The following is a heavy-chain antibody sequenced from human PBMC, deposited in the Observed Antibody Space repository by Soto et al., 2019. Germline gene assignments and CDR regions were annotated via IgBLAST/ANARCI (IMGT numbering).Heavy chain of an antibody. D-gene: IGHD3-22*01. CDR1: GFTFSSYW. CDR2: INSDGSST. J-gene: IGHJ4*02. Sequence: GGSLRLSCAASGFTFSSYWMHWVRQAPGKGLVWVAVINSDGSSTSYADSVKGRFTISRDNSKNTLYLQMNSLRAEDTAVYYCARRNYYYDSSGYIDYWGQGTLVTVSS. V-gene: IGHV3-74*01. CDR3: ARRNYYYDSSGYIDY.